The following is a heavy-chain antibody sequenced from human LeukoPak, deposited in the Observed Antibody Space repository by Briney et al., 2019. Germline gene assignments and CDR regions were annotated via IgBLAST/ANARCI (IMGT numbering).Heavy chain of an antibody. J-gene: IGHJ4*02. Sequence: PGGSLRLSCAASGFTFSSYGMHWVGQAPGKGREGVAVISYDENSKYYADSVKGRLTISRDNSKNTLYLQMNSLRAEDTAVYHCARGFASYDSGVYLPNFDYWGQGTLVTVSS. D-gene: IGHD3-22*01. CDR1: GFTFSSYG. CDR2: ISYDENSK. CDR3: ARGFASYDSGVYLPNFDY. V-gene: IGHV3-30*19.